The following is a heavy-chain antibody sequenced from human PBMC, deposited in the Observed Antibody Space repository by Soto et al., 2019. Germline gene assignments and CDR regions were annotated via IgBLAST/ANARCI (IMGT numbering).Heavy chain of an antibody. D-gene: IGHD3-22*01. Sequence: GGSLRLSCAASGFTFSDYYMSWIRQAPGKGLEWVSYISSSGSIIYYADSVKGRFTISRDNAKNSLYLQLNSLRAEDAAVYYCARDLGYYASDGYFDYWGQGTLVTVSS. CDR3: ARDLGYYASDGYFDY. CDR1: GFTFSDYY. CDR2: ISSSGSII. J-gene: IGHJ4*02. V-gene: IGHV3-11*01.